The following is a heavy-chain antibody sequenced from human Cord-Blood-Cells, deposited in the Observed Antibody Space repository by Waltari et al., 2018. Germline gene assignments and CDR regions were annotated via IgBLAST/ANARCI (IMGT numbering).Heavy chain of an antibody. CDR3: ARPLGDFWSGYYDAFDI. D-gene: IGHD3-3*01. Sequence: EVQLVQSGAEVKKPGESLKISCKGSGYSFTSYWIGWVRQMPGKGLEWMGINYPGDSDTRYSPSFQGQVTISADKSISTAYLQWSSLKASDTAMYYCARPLGDFWSGYYDAFDIWGQGTMVTVSS. CDR2: NYPGDSDT. J-gene: IGHJ3*02. CDR1: GYSFTSYW. V-gene: IGHV5-51*01.